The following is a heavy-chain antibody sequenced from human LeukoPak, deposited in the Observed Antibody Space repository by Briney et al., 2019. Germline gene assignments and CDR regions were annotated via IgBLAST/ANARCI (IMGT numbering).Heavy chain of an antibody. Sequence: PGGSLRLSCAASGFTFSTYAMNWVLQAPGKGLEWVSGISGSGGSTYYADSVKGRFTISRDNSKNTLYLQLNSLRAEDTAIYYCAKDHKAHSGSATLFDFWGQGTLVTVSP. CDR2: ISGSGGST. V-gene: IGHV3-23*01. CDR3: AKDHKAHSGSATLFDF. CDR1: GFTFSTYA. J-gene: IGHJ4*02. D-gene: IGHD1-26*01.